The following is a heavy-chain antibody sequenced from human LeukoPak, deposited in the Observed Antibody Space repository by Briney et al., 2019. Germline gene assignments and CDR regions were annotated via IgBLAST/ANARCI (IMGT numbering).Heavy chain of an antibody. Sequence: SETLSLTCAVYGGSFSGYYWSWIRQPPGKGLEWIGEINHSGSTNYNPSLKSRVTISVDTSKNQFSLKLSSVTAADTAVYYCARARTPVWFGELPTPPVFDYWGQGTLVTVSS. CDR3: ARARTPVWFGELPTPPVFDY. CDR2: INHSGST. CDR1: GGSFSGYY. J-gene: IGHJ4*02. D-gene: IGHD3-10*01. V-gene: IGHV4-34*01.